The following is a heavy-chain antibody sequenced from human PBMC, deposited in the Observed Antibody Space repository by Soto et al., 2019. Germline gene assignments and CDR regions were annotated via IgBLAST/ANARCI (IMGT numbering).Heavy chain of an antibody. CDR3: TTGKGGRRGYSGFDAFDY. J-gene: IGHJ4*02. CDR2: IIPMSATT. CDR1: GGTISNYA. D-gene: IGHD5-12*01. Sequence: QVQLVQSGAEVKKPGSSVKVSCKASGGTISNYAINWVRQAPGQGLEWMGGIIPMSATTNYAGRFQGRVTMTADEATNTFYMELSRLGYDDTAGFYCTTGKGGRRGYSGFDAFDYWGQGTLVTVSS. V-gene: IGHV1-69*01.